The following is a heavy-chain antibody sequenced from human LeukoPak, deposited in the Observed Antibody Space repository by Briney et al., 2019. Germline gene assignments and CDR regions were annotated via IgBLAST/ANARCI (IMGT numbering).Heavy chain of an antibody. V-gene: IGHV3-23*01. CDR1: GFTFSSYE. D-gene: IGHD5-12*01. J-gene: IGHJ4*02. Sequence: GGSLRLSCAASGFTFSSYEMNRVRQAPGKGLEWVSAISGSGGSTYYADSVKGRFTISRGNSKNTLYLQMNSLRAEDAAVYYCAKARGGYDEGYYFDYWGQGTLVTVSS. CDR3: AKARGGYDEGYYFDY. CDR2: ISGSGGST.